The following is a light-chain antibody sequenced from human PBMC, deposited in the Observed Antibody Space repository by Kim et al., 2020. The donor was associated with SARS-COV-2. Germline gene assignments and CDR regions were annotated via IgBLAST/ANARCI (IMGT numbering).Light chain of an antibody. CDR3: SSYAGSNKGV. Sequence: GQSVTISCTGTSSDVGGYNYVSWYQQHPGKAPKLMIYEVSERPSGVPDRFSGSKSGNTASLTVSGLQAEDEADYYCSSYAGSNKGVFGGGTKLTVL. V-gene: IGLV2-8*01. J-gene: IGLJ2*01. CDR2: EVS. CDR1: SSDVGGYNY.